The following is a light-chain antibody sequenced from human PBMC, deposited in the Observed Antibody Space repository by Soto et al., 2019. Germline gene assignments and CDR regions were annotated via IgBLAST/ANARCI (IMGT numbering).Light chain of an antibody. CDR3: QQFGGTTFS. J-gene: IGKJ5*01. Sequence: EIVLTQSPGTLSLSPGARSTLSCRASQGVSSSYLAFYQQKPGQPPRLLIYGASYRASGIPDRFSASGSGPELTLAITSMEPDDSAVYYCQQFGGTTFSFGQGTRLEI. CDR1: QGVSSSY. V-gene: IGKV3-20*01. CDR2: GAS.